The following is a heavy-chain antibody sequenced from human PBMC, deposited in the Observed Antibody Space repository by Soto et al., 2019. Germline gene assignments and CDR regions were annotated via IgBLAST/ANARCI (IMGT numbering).Heavy chain of an antibody. CDR1: GGSISSYY. V-gene: IGHV4-59*12. J-gene: IGHJ6*02. D-gene: IGHD3-9*01. CDR3: ARDPLYDILTGHYYYYGMDV. CDR2: IYHSGST. Sequence: SETLSLTCTVSGGSISSYYWSWIRQPPGKELEWIGEIYHSGSTNYNPSLKSRVTISVDKSKNQFSLKLSSVTAADTAVYYCARDPLYDILTGHYYYYGMDVWGQGTTVTVSS.